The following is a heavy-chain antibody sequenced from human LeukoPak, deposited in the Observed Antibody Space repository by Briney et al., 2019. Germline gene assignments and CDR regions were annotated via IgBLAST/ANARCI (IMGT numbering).Heavy chain of an antibody. CDR2: ISAYNGNT. V-gene: IGHV1-18*01. D-gene: IGHD2-15*01. CDR3: ARASYWSDGSCYFDY. CDR1: GYTFTSYG. J-gene: IGHJ4*02. Sequence: ASVNVSCKPSGYTFTSYGISWVRQAPGQGLEWMGWISAYNGNTNYPQKFHVRVTMNTDTSTSTAYMELRSLRSDDTAVYYCARASYWSDGSCYFDYWGQGTLVTVSS.